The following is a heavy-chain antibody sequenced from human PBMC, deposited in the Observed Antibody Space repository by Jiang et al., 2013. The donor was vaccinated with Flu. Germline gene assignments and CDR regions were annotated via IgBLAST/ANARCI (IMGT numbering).Heavy chain of an antibody. CDR1: VSSNSAA. V-gene: IGHV6-1*01. CDR2: TYYRSKWYN. J-gene: IGHJ6*02. Sequence: VSSNSAAWIWIRQSPSRGLEWLGRTYYRSKWYNDYAVSVKSRITINSDTSKNQFSLQLNSVTPEDTAVYYCARDRVEMATNFIYYYYGMDVWGQGTTVTVSS. CDR3: ARDRVEMATNFIYYYYGMDV. D-gene: IGHD5-24*01.